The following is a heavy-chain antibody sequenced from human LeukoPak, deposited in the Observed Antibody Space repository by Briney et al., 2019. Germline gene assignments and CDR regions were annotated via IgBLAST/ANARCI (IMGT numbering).Heavy chain of an antibody. D-gene: IGHD3-3*01. J-gene: IGHJ4*02. Sequence: SETLSLTCTVSGGSISSYYRSWIRQPPGKGLEWIGYIYTSGSTNYNPSLKSRVTISVDTSKNQFSLKLSSVTAADTAVYYWARLYYDFWSGYFDYWGQGTLVTVSS. V-gene: IGHV4-4*09. CDR3: ARLYYDFWSGYFDY. CDR1: GGSISSYY. CDR2: IYTSGST.